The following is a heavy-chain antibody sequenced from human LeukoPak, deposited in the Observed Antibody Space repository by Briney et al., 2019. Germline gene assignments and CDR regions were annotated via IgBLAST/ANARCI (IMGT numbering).Heavy chain of an antibody. V-gene: IGHV3-7*04. J-gene: IGHJ4*02. CDR3: ARHPPAYFDY. CDR2: IKDDGTVK. CDR1: GFTFSTYW. Sequence: PGGSLRLSCAASGFTFSTYWMTWVRQAPGKGLEWVADIKDDGTVKYYVDSVKGRFTISRDNADNSLYLQMNSLRAEDTAVYYCARHPPAYFDYWGQGTQVTVS. D-gene: IGHD3-16*01.